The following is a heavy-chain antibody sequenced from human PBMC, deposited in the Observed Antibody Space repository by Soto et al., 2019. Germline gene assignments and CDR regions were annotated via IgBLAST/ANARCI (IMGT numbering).Heavy chain of an antibody. D-gene: IGHD5-18*01. J-gene: IGHJ4*02. CDR1: GFTFSSYS. CDR2: ITSSSRTI. V-gene: IGHV3-48*02. Sequence: EVQLVESGGGFVQPGGSLRLSCAASGFTFSSYSMNWVRQSPGKGLEWVSYITSSSRTIYYADSVKGRFTISRDNAKNSLYLQMNILRDADTAVYYCACAYSYGYSLDYWSQGTLVTVSS. CDR3: ACAYSYGYSLDY.